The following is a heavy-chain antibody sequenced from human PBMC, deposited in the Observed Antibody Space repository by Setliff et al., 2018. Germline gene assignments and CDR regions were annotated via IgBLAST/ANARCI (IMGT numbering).Heavy chain of an antibody. D-gene: IGHD6-6*01. CDR1: GFTFNSYW. Sequence: GSLRLSCAASGFTFNSYWMSWVRQAPGKGLEWIGSIYYSGSTYYNPSLKSRVTISADTSKNQFSLKLSSVTAADTAVYYCARVAQYSSSSFYYYYYGMDVWGQGTTVTVSS. CDR2: IYYSGST. J-gene: IGHJ6*02. V-gene: IGHV4-39*07. CDR3: ARVAQYSSSSFYYYYYGMDV.